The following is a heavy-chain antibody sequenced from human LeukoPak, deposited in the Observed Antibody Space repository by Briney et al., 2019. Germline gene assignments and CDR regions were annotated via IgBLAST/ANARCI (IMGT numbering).Heavy chain of an antibody. CDR3: AKDRAMVRGVIITTDY. V-gene: IGHV3-30*02. Sequence: GGSLRLSCAASGFTFSSYGMHWVRQAPGKGLEWVAFIRYDGSNKYYGDSVKGRFTISRDNSKNTLYLQMNSLRAEDTAVYYCAKDRAMVRGVIITTDYWGQGTLVTVSS. J-gene: IGHJ4*02. CDR1: GFTFSSYG. D-gene: IGHD3-10*01. CDR2: IRYDGSNK.